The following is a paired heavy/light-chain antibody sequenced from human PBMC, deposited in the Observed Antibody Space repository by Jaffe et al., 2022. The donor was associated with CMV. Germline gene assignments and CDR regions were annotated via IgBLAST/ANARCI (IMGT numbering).Light chain of an antibody. CDR2: AAY. J-gene: IGKJ2*01. CDR3: QQYHNWPPEYT. CDR1: QSISSN. V-gene: IGKV3-15*01. Sequence: EIVMTQSPATLSVSPGERATLSCRASQSISSNLAWYQQKPGQPPRLLIYAAYTRATGIPARFSASGSGTDFTLTISSLQSEDFAVYYCQQYHNWPPEYTFGQGTRLDLK.
Heavy chain of an antibody. CDR3: ARRPDYRPFDY. Sequence: QVQLQESGPGLMEPSQTLSLTCTVSGVSINTDGYYWSWIRQHPGKGLEWIGFISDSGSTYYDPSLKSRVTISMNTSKNQFSLRLNSVTAADTAVYYCARRPDYRPFDYWGQGTLVTVSS. J-gene: IGHJ4*02. V-gene: IGHV4-31*03. CDR2: ISDSGST. D-gene: IGHD4-4*01. CDR1: GVSINTDGYY.